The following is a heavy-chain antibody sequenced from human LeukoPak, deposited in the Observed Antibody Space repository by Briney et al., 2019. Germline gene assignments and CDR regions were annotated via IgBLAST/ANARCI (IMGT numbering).Heavy chain of an antibody. V-gene: IGHV3-30*18. CDR3: AKDRRSGSFTLDY. D-gene: IGHD3-3*01. CDR2: ISYDGGNK. J-gene: IGHJ4*02. Sequence: PGGSLRLSCAASGFTFSSYGMHWVRQAPGKGLEWVAVISYDGGNKYYADSANGRFTVSRDNSKNTLYLQMNSLRPEDTAVYYCAKDRRSGSFTLDYWGQGTLVTVSS. CDR1: GFTFSSYG.